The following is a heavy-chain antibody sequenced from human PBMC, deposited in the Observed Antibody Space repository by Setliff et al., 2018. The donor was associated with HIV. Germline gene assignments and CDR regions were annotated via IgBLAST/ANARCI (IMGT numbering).Heavy chain of an antibody. J-gene: IGHJ5*02. D-gene: IGHD6-19*01. CDR3: ARDSGMAVVGTWRRLDP. Sequence: ASVKVSCKASGYNFTRNCISWVRQAPGQGLEWMGGILPFFDTANYAQKFQGRVTMTTDTSTSTAHMELRNLRSDDTAVYYCARDSGMAVVGTWRRLDPWGQGTLVTVSS. CDR2: ILPFFDTA. V-gene: IGHV1-18*01. CDR1: GYNFTRNC.